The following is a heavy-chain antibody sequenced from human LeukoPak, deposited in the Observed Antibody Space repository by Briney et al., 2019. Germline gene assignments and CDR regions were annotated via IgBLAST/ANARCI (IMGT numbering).Heavy chain of an antibody. CDR1: GYTFTSYG. V-gene: IGHV1-18*01. CDR3: ARVDPYYYYGMDV. J-gene: IGHJ6*02. CDR2: VSAYNGNT. D-gene: IGHD3-9*01. Sequence: GASVKVSCKASGYTFTSYGISWVRQARGQGLEWMGWVSAYNGNTNYAQKLQGRVTMTTDTSTSTAYMELRSLRSDDTAVYYCARVDPYYYYGMDVWGQGTTVTVSS.